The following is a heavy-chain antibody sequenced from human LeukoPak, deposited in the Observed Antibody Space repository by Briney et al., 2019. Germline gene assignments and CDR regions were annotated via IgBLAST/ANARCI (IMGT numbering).Heavy chain of an antibody. J-gene: IGHJ4*02. CDR1: GGSISSSSYY. CDR3: ARSRYDSSAHLAHDY. CDR2: IHYSGST. Sequence: PSETLSLTCTVSGGSISSSSYYWAWIRQPPGKGLEWIGSIHYSGSTYYNPSLQSRVTISIDTSKNQFSLKLRFVTAADTAVYYCARSRYDSSAHLAHDYWGQGTLVTVSS. D-gene: IGHD3-22*01. V-gene: IGHV4-39*07.